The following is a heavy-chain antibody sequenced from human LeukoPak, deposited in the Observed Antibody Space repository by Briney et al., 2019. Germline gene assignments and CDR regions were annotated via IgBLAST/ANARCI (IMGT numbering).Heavy chain of an antibody. V-gene: IGHV1-18*01. D-gene: IGHD3-16*02. Sequence: ASVKVSCKASGYTFTSYGISWVRQAPGQGLEWMGWISAYNGNTNYAQKLQGRVTITADESTSTAYMELSSLRSEDTAVYYCARGSDDYVWGSYRYFDYWGQGTLVTVSS. CDR3: ARGSDDYVWGSYRYFDY. CDR2: ISAYNGNT. CDR1: GYTFTSYG. J-gene: IGHJ4*02.